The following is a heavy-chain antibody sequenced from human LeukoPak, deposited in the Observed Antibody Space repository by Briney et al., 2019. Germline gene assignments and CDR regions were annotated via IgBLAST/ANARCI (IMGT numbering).Heavy chain of an antibody. CDR3: AREDSESPLSGGSCYCYNY. V-gene: IGHV4-34*01. J-gene: IGHJ4*02. CDR1: GGSFSGYY. CDR2: INHSGNT. D-gene: IGHD2-15*01. Sequence: SETLSLTCAVYGGSFSGYYWSWIRQPPGKGLEWVGEINHSGNTNYNPSLKSRVTISVDTSKNQFSLKLSSVTAADTAVYYCAREDSESPLSGGSCYCYNYWGQGTLVTVSS.